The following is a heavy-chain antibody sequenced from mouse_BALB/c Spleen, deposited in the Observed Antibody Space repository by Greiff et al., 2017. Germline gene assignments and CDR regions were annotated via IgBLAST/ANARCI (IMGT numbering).Heavy chain of an antibody. CDR2: IDPSDSYT. Sequence: VQLQQPGAELVKPGASVKMSCNASGYTFTSYWMHWVKQRPGQGLEWIGVIDPSDSYTSYNQKFKGKATWTVDTSSSTAYMQLSSLTSEDSAVYDCTSTVVADYWGQGTTLTVSS. V-gene: IGHV1S127*01. D-gene: IGHD1-1*01. J-gene: IGHJ2*01. CDR3: TSTVVADY. CDR1: GYTFTSYW.